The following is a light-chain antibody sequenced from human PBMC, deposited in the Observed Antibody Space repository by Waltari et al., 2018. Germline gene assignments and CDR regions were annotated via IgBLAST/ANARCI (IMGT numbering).Light chain of an antibody. CDR3: SSFRSDSTHV. CDR1: SSDVGGYNY. Sequence: HSALTQPASVSGSPGQSITISCTGTSSDVGGYNYVSWYQQYPGKAPKLLIYDVSNRPSGVSNRFSGSKSGNTASLTISGLQAEDESDYFCSSFRSDSTHVFGTGTKVTVL. V-gene: IGLV2-14*03. J-gene: IGLJ1*01. CDR2: DVS.